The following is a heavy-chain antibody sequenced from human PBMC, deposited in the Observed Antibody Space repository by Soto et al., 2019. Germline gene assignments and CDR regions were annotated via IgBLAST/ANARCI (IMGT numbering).Heavy chain of an antibody. D-gene: IGHD1-26*01. CDR1: GGTFSSYS. J-gene: IGHJ4*02. Sequence: QVHLVQSGAEVKKPGSSVKVSCQASGGTFSSYSLNWVRQAPGQGLEWMGEIIPIFGTANYAQKFQGGVTITAYESTSTAYMELSSLRSEDTAVYYCARDGGRHSGGIDYWGQGTLVTVSS. V-gene: IGHV1-69*01. CDR2: IIPIFGTA. CDR3: ARDGGRHSGGIDY.